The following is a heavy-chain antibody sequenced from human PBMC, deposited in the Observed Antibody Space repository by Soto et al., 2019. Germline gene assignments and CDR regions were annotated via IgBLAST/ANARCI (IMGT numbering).Heavy chain of an antibody. V-gene: IGHV4-4*07. D-gene: IGHD3-22*01. Sequence: PSETRSLTCSVSLDYIRNSYWTWIRQTAGKGLEWMGHIYSSGNANYNPSLKSRVTMSLDTSKNQFSLSLKSVTAADTAIYYCAKGRGFYSDNYFDPWGQGTQVTVS. CDR3: AKGRGFYSDNYFDP. J-gene: IGHJ5*02. CDR2: IYSSGNA. CDR1: LDYIRNSY.